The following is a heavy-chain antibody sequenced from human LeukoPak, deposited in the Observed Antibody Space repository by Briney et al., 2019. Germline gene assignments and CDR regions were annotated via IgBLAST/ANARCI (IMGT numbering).Heavy chain of an antibody. CDR1: GFILSDYN. D-gene: IGHD1-26*01. V-gene: IGHV3-21*01. J-gene: IGHJ4*01. CDR2: IAISGTYI. Sequence: SXXASGFILSDYNMNWVRQAPGKGLEWVSFIAISGTYITYADSLKGRFTISRDNAKNSLYLQMNSLRAEDTAVYYCARDLSATARAYDYWGHGTLVTVSS. CDR3: ARDLSATARAYDY.